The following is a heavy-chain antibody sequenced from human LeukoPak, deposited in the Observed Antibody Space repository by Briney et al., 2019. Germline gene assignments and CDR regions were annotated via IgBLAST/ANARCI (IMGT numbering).Heavy chain of an antibody. CDR1: GFTFSIHA. CDR3: VKAASGGWYDTNFDY. V-gene: IGHV3-23*01. CDR2: ITGNSVNT. J-gene: IGHJ4*02. Sequence: GGSLRLPCAASGFTFSIHAMNLVRQAPGKGLEWVSVITGNSVNTFYADSVKGRFTISRDNSKNTLYMYMNSLRAEDAAVYYCVKAASGGWYDTNFDYWGRGTLVTVSS. D-gene: IGHD6-19*01.